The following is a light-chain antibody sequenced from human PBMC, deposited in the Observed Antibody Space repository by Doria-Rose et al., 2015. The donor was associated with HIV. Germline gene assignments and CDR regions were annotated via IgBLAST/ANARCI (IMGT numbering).Light chain of an antibody. Sequence: QPGLTQPPSVSGAPGQRVAISCTGSSSSIGAGFDVNWYQQFPGTAPKLLIHGNTNRPSGVPDRFSGSKSGTSASLAISGLRAEDEADYYCQSYDSRLSVYVFGTGTKVTVL. J-gene: IGLJ1*01. CDR2: GNT. CDR3: QSYDSRLSVYV. V-gene: IGLV1-40*01. CDR1: SSSIGAGFD.